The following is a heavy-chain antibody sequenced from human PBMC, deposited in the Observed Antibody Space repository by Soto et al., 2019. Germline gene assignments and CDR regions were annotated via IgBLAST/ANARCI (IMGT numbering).Heavy chain of an antibody. CDR1: GGTFSSYA. D-gene: IGHD1-7*01. V-gene: IGHV1-69*06. J-gene: IGHJ6*02. CDR2: IIPIFGTA. CDR3: ARDVELRSRSFYYYYYYGMDV. Sequence: GASVKVSCKASGGTFSSYAISWVRQAPGQGLEWMGGIIPIFGTANYAQKFQGRVTITADKSTSTAYMELSSLRSEDTAVYYCARDVELRSRSFYYYYYYGMDVWGQGTTVTVSS.